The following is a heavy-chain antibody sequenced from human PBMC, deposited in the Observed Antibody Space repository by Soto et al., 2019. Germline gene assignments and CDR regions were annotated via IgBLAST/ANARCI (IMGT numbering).Heavy chain of an antibody. D-gene: IGHD3-3*01. Sequence: SETLSLTCTVSGGSISSGGYYWSWIRQHPGKGLEWIGYSYYSGSTYYNPSLKSRVTISVDTSKNQFSLKLSSVTAADTAVYYCARYRDFWSGYYLNWFDPWGQETLVTVSS. J-gene: IGHJ5*02. CDR3: ARYRDFWSGYYLNWFDP. V-gene: IGHV4-31*03. CDR1: GGSISSGGYY. CDR2: SYYSGST.